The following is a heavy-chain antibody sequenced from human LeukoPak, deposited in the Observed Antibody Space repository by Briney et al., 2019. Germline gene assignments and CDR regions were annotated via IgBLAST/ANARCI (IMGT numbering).Heavy chain of an antibody. J-gene: IGHJ4*02. CDR2: ISVDSGNT. Sequence: ASVKVSCKTSGYTFTTYAISWVRQAPGQGLEWMGWISVDSGNTNYAQKLQGRVTMTTDTSTSTAYMELRSLRSDDTAVYYCAMISYCTSVTCYYLDYWGQGTLVTVSS. CDR1: GYTFTTYA. CDR3: AMISYCTSVTCYYLDY. V-gene: IGHV1-18*01. D-gene: IGHD2-8*01.